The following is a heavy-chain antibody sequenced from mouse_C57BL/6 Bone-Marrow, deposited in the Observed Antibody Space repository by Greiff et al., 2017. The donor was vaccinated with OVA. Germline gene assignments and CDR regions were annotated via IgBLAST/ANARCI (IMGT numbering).Heavy chain of an antibody. V-gene: IGHV1-26*01. CDR1: GYTFTDYY. CDR3: ARDSTVVPYFDY. J-gene: IGHJ2*01. D-gene: IGHD1-1*01. Sequence: EVQLQQSGPELVKPGASVKISCKASGYTFTDYYMNWVKQSHGKSLEWIGDINPNNGGTSYNQKFKGKATLTVDKSSSTAYMELRSLTSEDSAVYYCARDSTVVPYFDYWGQGTTLTVSS. CDR2: INPNNGGT.